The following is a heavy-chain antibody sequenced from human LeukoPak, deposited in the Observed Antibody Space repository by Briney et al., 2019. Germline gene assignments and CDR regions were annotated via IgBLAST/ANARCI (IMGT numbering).Heavy chain of an antibody. D-gene: IGHD6-13*01. J-gene: IGHJ5*02. Sequence: GGSLRLSCAASGFTFSSYGMSWVRQAPGKGLEWVAFIRYDGSNKYYADSVKGRFTISRDNSKNTLYLQMNSLRAEDTAVYYCAKDRRRAANNWFDPWGQGTLVTVSS. CDR2: IRYDGSNK. V-gene: IGHV3-30*02. CDR3: AKDRRRAANNWFDP. CDR1: GFTFSSYG.